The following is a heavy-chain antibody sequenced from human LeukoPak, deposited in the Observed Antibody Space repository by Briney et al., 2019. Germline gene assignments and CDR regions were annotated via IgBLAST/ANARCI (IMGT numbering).Heavy chain of an antibody. CDR2: ISGSGGST. J-gene: IGHJ4*02. D-gene: IGHD3-22*01. CDR3: AKLDRSGYYASNPFDY. Sequence: GGSLRLSCAASQSIVSSRYMSWVRQAPGKGLEWVSAISGSGGSTYYADSVKGRFTISRDNSKNTLYLQMNSLRAEDTAVYYCAKLDRSGYYASNPFDYWGQGTLVTVSS. V-gene: IGHV3-23*01. CDR1: QSIVSSRY.